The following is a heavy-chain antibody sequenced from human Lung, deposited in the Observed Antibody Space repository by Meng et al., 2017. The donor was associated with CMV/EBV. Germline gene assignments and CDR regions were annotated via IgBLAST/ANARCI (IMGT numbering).Heavy chain of an antibody. CDR1: GFTFSNYA. Sequence: GGSLRLSCAASGFTFSNYAMNWVRQAPGKGLEWVAVIYAGGRSAYYADSVKGRFTIFRDGSKNTVYLEMNSLRAEDTAVYYCARHGDYSFDYWGQGTLVTVSS. D-gene: IGHD4-17*01. CDR2: IYAGGRSA. CDR3: ARHGDYSFDY. J-gene: IGHJ4*02. V-gene: IGHV3-23*03.